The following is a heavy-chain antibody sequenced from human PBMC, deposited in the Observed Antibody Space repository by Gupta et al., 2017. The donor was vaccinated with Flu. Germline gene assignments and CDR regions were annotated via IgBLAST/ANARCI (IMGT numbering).Heavy chain of an antibody. J-gene: IGHJ4*02. CDR2: INPNSGGT. D-gene: IGHD1-1*01. CDR1: GYTFSPYY. Sequence: QAQLVQSGAEVKKPGASVRVSCKASGYTFSPYYIHWVRQAPGQGLEWMGWINPNSGGTNYAQKFQGRVTMTRDTSISTAYMELSRLRSDDTAVYYCARYTTGRSLNYWGQGTLVTVSS. V-gene: IGHV1-2*02. CDR3: ARYTTGRSLNY.